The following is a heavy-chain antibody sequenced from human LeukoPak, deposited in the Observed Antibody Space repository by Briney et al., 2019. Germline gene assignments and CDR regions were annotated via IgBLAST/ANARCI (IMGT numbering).Heavy chain of an antibody. CDR1: GFTVISNY. V-gene: IGHV3-53*01. CDR3: ARYSGSYYTFDY. Sequence: GGSLRLSCAASGFTVISNYMSWVRQAPGKGLEWVSVIYSGGNTYYADSVEGRFTISRDNSKNTLYLQMNSLRAEDTAVYYCARYSGSYYTFDYWGQGTLVTVSS. CDR2: IYSGGNT. D-gene: IGHD1-26*01. J-gene: IGHJ4*02.